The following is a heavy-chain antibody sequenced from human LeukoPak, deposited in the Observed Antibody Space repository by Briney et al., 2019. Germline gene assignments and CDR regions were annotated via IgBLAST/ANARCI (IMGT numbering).Heavy chain of an antibody. Sequence: SQTLSLTCTVSGGSISGGGYYWSWIRQPPGKGLEWIGYIYHSGSTYYNPSLKSRVTISVDRSKNQFSLKLSSVTAADTAVYYCARAASITMIVDDGYYFDYWGQGTLVTVSS. CDR1: GGSISGGGYY. CDR2: IYHSGST. V-gene: IGHV4-30-2*01. J-gene: IGHJ4*02. D-gene: IGHD3-22*01. CDR3: ARAASITMIVDDGYYFDY.